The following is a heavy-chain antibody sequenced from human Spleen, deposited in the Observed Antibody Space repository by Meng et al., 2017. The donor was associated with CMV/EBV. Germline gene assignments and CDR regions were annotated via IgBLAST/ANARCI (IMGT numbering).Heavy chain of an antibody. CDR2: ITSSGTTI. Sequence: GESLKISCAASGFSLRTYSMHWVRQAPGKGLEWVSYITSSGTTIYYADSVKGRFTISRDNGKNSLYLQMNGLRAEDTAVYYCARDYNKRSYFDYWGQGTLVTVSS. D-gene: IGHD3-10*01. CDR1: GFSLRTYS. V-gene: IGHV3-48*04. J-gene: IGHJ4*02. CDR3: ARDYNKRSYFDY.